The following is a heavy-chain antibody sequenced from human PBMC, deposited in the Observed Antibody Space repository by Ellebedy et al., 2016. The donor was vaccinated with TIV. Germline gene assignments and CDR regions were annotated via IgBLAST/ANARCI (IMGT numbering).Heavy chain of an antibody. Sequence: PGGSLRLSCAASGFTFSGSAMHRVRQASGKGLEWVGHIRSKTNSYATEYAASVKGRFTISRDDSKNTAYLQMDSLKTEDTAVYYCTRPSIAGLGYWGQGTLVTVSS. CDR1: GFTFSGSA. J-gene: IGHJ4*02. V-gene: IGHV3-73*01. CDR3: TRPSIAGLGY. D-gene: IGHD2-21*01. CDR2: IRSKTNSYAT.